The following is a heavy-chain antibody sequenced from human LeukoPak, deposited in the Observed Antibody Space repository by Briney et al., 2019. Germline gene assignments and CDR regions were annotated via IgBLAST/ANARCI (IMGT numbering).Heavy chain of an antibody. CDR2: ISGSGDST. Sequence: PGGSLRLSCAASGFTFSSYAMSWVRQAPGKGLEWVSAISGSGDSTYYADSVKGRFTISRDNSKNTLYLQMNSLRAEDTAVYYCAKAYYDSSGYYYDDAFDTWGQGTMVTVSS. V-gene: IGHV3-23*01. J-gene: IGHJ3*02. CDR3: AKAYYDSSGYYYDDAFDT. CDR1: GFTFSSYA. D-gene: IGHD3-22*01.